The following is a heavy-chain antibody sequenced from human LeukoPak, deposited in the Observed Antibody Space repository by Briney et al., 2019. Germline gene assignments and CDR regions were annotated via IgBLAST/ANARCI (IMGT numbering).Heavy chain of an antibody. CDR2: IKSKTDGGTT. CDR1: GFTLSNAW. CDR3: TTAYYDILTGYPVYYYYYMDV. V-gene: IGHV3-15*01. J-gene: IGHJ6*03. D-gene: IGHD3-9*01. Sequence: GGSRRLSCAASGFTLSNAWMSWVRKAPGKGLEWVGCIKSKTDGGTTDYAAPVKGRFKISRPASKTTLYLPMNSLKTEDTAVYYCTTAYYDILTGYPVYYYYYMDVCGKGTTVTVSS.